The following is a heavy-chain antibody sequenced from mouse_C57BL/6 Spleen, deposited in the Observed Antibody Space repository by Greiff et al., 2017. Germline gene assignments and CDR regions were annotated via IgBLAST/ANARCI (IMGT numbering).Heavy chain of an antibody. Sequence: DVKLVESGGGLVQPKGSLKLSCAASGFSFNTYAMNWVRQAPGKGLEWVARIRSKSNNYATYYADSVKDRFTISRDDSESMLYLQMNNLKTEDTAMYYCVRRGYYVYYAMDYWGQGTSVTVSS. CDR3: VRRGYYVYYAMDY. CDR2: IRSKSNNYAT. J-gene: IGHJ4*01. V-gene: IGHV10-1*01. D-gene: IGHD2-3*01. CDR1: GFSFNTYA.